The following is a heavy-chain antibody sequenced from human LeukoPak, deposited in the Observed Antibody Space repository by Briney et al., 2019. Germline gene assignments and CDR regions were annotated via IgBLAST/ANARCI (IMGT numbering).Heavy chain of an antibody. CDR2: INHSGST. D-gene: IGHD3-10*01. CDR3: ARSHNITMVRGVSSYYFDY. CDR1: GGSFRGYY. V-gene: IGHV4-34*01. Sequence: SETLSLTCAVYGGSFRGYYWSWIRQPPGKGLEWIGEINHSGSTNYNPSLKSRVTISVDTSKNQFSLKLSSVTAADTAVYYRARSHNITMVRGVSSYYFDYWGQGILVTVSS. J-gene: IGHJ4*02.